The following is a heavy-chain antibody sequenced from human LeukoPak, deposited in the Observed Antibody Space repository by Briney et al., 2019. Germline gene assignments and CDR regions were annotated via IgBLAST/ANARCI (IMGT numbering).Heavy chain of an antibody. J-gene: IGHJ4*02. CDR2: IYYSGST. D-gene: IGHD6-13*01. CDR1: GGSISTYY. CDR3: ARGSSSWYI. V-gene: IGHV4-59*01. Sequence: SETLSLTCTVSGGSISTYYWSWVRQSPGKGLEWIGHIYYSGSTNYNPSLKSRVAISVDTSKNRFSLKLSSVTAADTAVYYCARGSSSWYIWGQGTLVTVSS.